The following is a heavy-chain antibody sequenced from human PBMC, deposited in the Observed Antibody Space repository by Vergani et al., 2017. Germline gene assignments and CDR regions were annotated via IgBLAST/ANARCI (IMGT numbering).Heavy chain of an antibody. CDR2: IYPGDSDT. Sequence: QLQLQESGPGLVKPSETLSLTCTVSGGSISSSSYYWGWIRQPPGKGLEWIGSIYPGDSDTRYSPSFQGQVTISAAKSISTAYLQWSSRKASDPAMYYCARGRGGYGPYYYYYLDVWGKGTTVTVSS. D-gene: IGHD5-12*01. J-gene: IGHJ6*03. V-gene: IGHV4-39*02. CDR1: GGSISSSSYY. CDR3: ARGRGGYGPYYYYYLDV.